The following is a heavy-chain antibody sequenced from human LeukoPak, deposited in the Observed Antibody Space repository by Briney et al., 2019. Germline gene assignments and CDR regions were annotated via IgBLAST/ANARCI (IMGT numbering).Heavy chain of an antibody. CDR1: GFTLSSYS. J-gene: IGHJ4*02. CDR3: ARDPMTLVTSRSAVDGNPPEY. Sequence: GGSLRLSCETFGFTLSSYSMNWVRQAPGKGLEWVSYSSSSSSTIYYAESVRGRFTISRDNVQSSVYLQMNSLRVEDTAVYYCARDPMTLVTSRSAVDGNPPEYWGLGTLVTVSS. D-gene: IGHD4-17*01. V-gene: IGHV3-48*01. CDR2: SSSSSSTI.